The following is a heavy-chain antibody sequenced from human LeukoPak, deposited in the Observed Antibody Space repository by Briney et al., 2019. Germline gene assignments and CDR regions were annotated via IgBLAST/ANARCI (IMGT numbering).Heavy chain of an antibody. CDR2: MSSSSSYI. Sequence: GGSLRLSCAASGFTFSSYSMNWVRQAPGKGLEWVSSMSSSSSYIYYADSVKGRFTISRDNAKHSLYLQMNSLRAEDTAVYYCAREETVMGEAFDIWGQGTMVTVSS. J-gene: IGHJ3*02. D-gene: IGHD2-8*01. CDR3: AREETVMGEAFDI. CDR1: GFTFSSYS. V-gene: IGHV3-21*01.